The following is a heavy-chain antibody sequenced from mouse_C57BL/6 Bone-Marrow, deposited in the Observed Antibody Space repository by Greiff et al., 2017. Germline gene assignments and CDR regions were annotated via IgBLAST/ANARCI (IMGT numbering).Heavy chain of an antibody. V-gene: IGHV5-15*01. CDR3: ARRYDGYLWYFDV. J-gene: IGHJ1*03. D-gene: IGHD2-3*01. Sequence: EVQLVESGGGLVQPGGSLKLSCAASGFTFSDYGMAWVRQAPRKGPEWVAFISNLAYSIYYADTVTGRFTISRENAKNTLYLEMSSLRSEDTAMYYCARRYDGYLWYFDVWGTGTTVTVSS. CDR1: GFTFSDYG. CDR2: ISNLAYSI.